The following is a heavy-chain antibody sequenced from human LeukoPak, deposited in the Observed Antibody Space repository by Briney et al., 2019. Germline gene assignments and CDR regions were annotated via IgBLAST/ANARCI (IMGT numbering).Heavy chain of an antibody. CDR2: IYSSGST. CDR3: ARDYYDSRSYYYMDV. D-gene: IGHD3-22*01. Sequence: SETLSPTCTVSGDSMNSGSYFWNWIRQPAGKGLEFIGHIYSSGSTHYNPSLKSRVTISVDTSKNQFSLKLSSVTAADTAVYYCARDYYDSRSYYYMDVWGKGTTVTVSS. CDR1: GDSMNSGSYF. J-gene: IGHJ6*03. V-gene: IGHV4-61*10.